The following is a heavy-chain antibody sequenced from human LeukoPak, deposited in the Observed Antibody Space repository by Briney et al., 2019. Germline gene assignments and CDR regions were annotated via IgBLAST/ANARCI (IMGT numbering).Heavy chain of an antibody. D-gene: IGHD3-3*01. CDR3: AGASLRFLEWLSNRYFDY. V-gene: IGHV1-3*01. CDR2: INAGNGNT. CDR1: GYTFTSYA. J-gene: IGHJ4*02. Sequence: ASVTVSCKASGYTFTSYAMHWVRQAPGQRLEWMGWINAGNGNTKYSQKFQGRVTITRDTSASTAYMELSSLRSEDTAVYYCAGASLRFLEWLSNRYFDYWGQGTLVTVSS.